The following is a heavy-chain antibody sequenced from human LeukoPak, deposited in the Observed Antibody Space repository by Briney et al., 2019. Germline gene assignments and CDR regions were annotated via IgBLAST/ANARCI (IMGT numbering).Heavy chain of an antibody. CDR3: KGESLVPGSYYDFWSGYYDWFDP. CDR2: MSYDGRNK. CDR1: GFTFNIYN. V-gene: IGHV3-30*04. Sequence: PGGSLRLSCAASGFTFNIYNMHWVRQAPGKGLKWVAFMSYDGRNKYYADSVKGRFTISRDNAKNSLYLQMNSLRAEDTAVYYCKGESLVPGSYYDFWSGYYDWFDPWGQGTLVTVSS. J-gene: IGHJ5*02. D-gene: IGHD3-3*01.